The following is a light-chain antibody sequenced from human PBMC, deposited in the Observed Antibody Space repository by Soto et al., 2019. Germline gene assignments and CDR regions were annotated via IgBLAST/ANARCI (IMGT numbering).Light chain of an antibody. J-gene: IGKJ2*01. CDR3: HQYYTWPYT. CDR2: EAS. Sequence: DIPMTQSPSTLSTSVGDRVTITCRASQSVGGWLAWYQQRPGKAPNLLIYEASTLETGVPSRFGGSGSGTDFTLTISSLQPEDVATYYCHQYYTWPYTFGQGTKLEIK. CDR1: QSVGGW. V-gene: IGKV1-5*01.